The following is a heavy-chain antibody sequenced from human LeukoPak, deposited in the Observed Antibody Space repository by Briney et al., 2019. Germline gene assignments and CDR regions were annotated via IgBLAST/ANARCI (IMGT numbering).Heavy chain of an antibody. Sequence: GGSLRLSCVAPGLPFGNYGMNWVHQAPGKGLEWVSSIGGGGYTTYYADSVRGRFTISRDNSKKSMYLQMSSLRAEDTAIYYCAEVESSYCRIWGQGTLVTVSS. D-gene: IGHD3-10*01. CDR2: IGGGGYTT. V-gene: IGHV3-23*01. J-gene: IGHJ4*02. CDR3: AEVESSYCRI. CDR1: GLPFGNYG.